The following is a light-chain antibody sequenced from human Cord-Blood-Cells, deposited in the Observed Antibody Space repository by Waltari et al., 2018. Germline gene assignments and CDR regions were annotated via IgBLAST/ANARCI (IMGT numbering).Light chain of an antibody. CDR1: QRVSSY. V-gene: IGKV3-15*01. CDR3: QQYNNRPLT. J-gene: IGKJ4*01. CDR2: GAS. Sequence: EIVMTQSPATLSVSPGERATLSCRASQRVSSYLAWYQQKPGQAPRLLIYGASTRDSGIPARFSGSGSGTEFTLTISSLQSEDFAVYYCQQYNNRPLTFGGGTKLEIK.